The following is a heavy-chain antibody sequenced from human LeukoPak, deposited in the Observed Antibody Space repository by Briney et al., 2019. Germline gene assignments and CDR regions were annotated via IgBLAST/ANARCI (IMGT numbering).Heavy chain of an antibody. Sequence: ETLSLTCAVYGGSFSVYYWSWIRQPPGKGLEWIGEINHSGSTNYNPSLKSRVTISVDTSKNQFSLKLSSVTAADTAVYYCTRELLASNWFDPWGQGTLVTVSS. CDR1: GGSFSVYY. J-gene: IGHJ5*02. CDR2: INHSGST. CDR3: TRELLASNWFDP. V-gene: IGHV4-34*01. D-gene: IGHD1-26*01.